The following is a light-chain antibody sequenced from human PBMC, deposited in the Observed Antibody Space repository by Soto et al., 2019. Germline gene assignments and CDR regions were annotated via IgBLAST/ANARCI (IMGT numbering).Light chain of an antibody. CDR2: GAS. CDR3: QQYGSSTWT. CDR1: QSVSSSY. J-gene: IGKJ1*01. Sequence: EIVLTQSPGTLSLSPGERATLSCRASQSVSSSYLAWYQQKPGQAPSLLIYGASSSAAGIPDRFSVSGSGTDFTLSISRLEPEDFAVYECQQYGSSTWTVGQGTKVDIK. V-gene: IGKV3-20*01.